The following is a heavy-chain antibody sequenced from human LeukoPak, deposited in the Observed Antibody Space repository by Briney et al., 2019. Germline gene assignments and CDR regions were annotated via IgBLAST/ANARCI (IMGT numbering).Heavy chain of an antibody. D-gene: IGHD6-19*01. V-gene: IGHV4-59*01. Sequence: SSEPLSLTCTVSGDPISSYYWSWIPKPPGKRLEWIGYIYYSGSTNYNPSLKSRVTISVDTSKNQFSLKLSSVTAADTAVYYCARVRSGPLDYWGQGTLVTVSS. CDR1: GDPISSYY. CDR2: IYYSGST. J-gene: IGHJ4*02. CDR3: ARVRSGPLDY.